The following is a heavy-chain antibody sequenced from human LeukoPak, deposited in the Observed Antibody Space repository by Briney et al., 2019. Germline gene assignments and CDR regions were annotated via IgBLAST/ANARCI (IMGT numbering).Heavy chain of an antibody. CDR1: GGSISTYF. CDR2: IYFSGST. J-gene: IGHJ4*02. D-gene: IGHD4-17*01. V-gene: IGHV4-59*08. Sequence: PSETLSLTCTVSGGSISTYFWSWIRQPPGKGLEWIGHIYFSGSTNYNPSLESRVTISVDTSKNQFSLTLSSVTAADTAVYYCARQMNTVSADYWGQGTLVTVSS. CDR3: ARQMNTVSADY.